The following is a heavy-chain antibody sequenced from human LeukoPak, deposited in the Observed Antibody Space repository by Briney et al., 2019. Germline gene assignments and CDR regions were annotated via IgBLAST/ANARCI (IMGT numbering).Heavy chain of an antibody. J-gene: IGHJ6*03. CDR2: ISAYNGNT. CDR1: GYTFTSYG. CDR3: ARAVVYYYDSSGYPNYYYYMDV. D-gene: IGHD3-22*01. V-gene: IGHV1-18*01. Sequence: GASVKVSCKASGYTFTSYGISWVRQAPGQGLEWMGWISAYNGNTNYAQKLQGRVTMTTDTSTSTAYMELRSLRSDDTAVYYCARAVVYYYDSSGYPNYYYYMDVLGKGTTVTVSS.